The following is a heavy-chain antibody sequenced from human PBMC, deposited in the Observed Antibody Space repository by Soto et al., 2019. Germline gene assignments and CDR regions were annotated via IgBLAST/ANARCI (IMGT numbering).Heavy chain of an antibody. CDR3: ARDLQDIVVVVAAGGGYFDY. Sequence: QVQLVESGGGVVQPGRSLRLSCAASGFTFSSYGMHWVRQAPGKGLEWVAVIWYDGSNKYYADSVKGRFTISRDNSKNTLYLQMNSLRAEDTAVYYCARDLQDIVVVVAAGGGYFDYWGQGTLVIFSS. CDR1: GFTFSSYG. D-gene: IGHD2-15*01. CDR2: IWYDGSNK. V-gene: IGHV3-33*01. J-gene: IGHJ4*02.